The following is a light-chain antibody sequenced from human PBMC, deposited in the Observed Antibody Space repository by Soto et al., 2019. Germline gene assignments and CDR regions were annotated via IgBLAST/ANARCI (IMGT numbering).Light chain of an antibody. J-gene: IGKJ5*01. CDR3: QQRSNRIT. CDR2: DIS. Sequence: EFVLTQSPATLSLSPGERAILSCRASQSVAGSLAWYQQKPGQAPRLLIYDISTRAAAIPARFSGSGSGTDFTLTVSSLEPEDFALYYFQQRSNRITFGQGTRLEIK. CDR1: QSVAGS. V-gene: IGKV3-11*01.